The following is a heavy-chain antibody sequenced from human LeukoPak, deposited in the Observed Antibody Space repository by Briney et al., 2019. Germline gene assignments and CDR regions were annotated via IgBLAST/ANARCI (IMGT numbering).Heavy chain of an antibody. V-gene: IGHV3-23*01. Sequence: GGSLRLSCAASGFTFSSYAMSWVRQAPGKGLEWVSAISGSGGSTYYADSVKGRFTISRDSSKNTLYLQMNNLRAEDTAIYYCAGRDSGYYYGLDLWGLGTTVTVSS. J-gene: IGHJ6*02. D-gene: IGHD2-21*02. CDR3: AGRDSGYYYGLDL. CDR1: GFTFSSYA. CDR2: ISGSGGST.